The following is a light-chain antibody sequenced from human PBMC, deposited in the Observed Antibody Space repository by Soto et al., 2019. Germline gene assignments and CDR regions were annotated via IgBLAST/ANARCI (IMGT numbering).Light chain of an antibody. Sequence: DIQMTQSPSSLSASVGDRVTITCQASQDISNYLNWYQQKPGKAPKLLIYDASNLETGVPSRLSGSGSGTDFTFPISSLQPEDIATYYCQQYDNLPVYTFGQGTKLEIK. CDR1: QDISNY. CDR3: QQYDNLPVYT. CDR2: DAS. J-gene: IGKJ2*01. V-gene: IGKV1-33*01.